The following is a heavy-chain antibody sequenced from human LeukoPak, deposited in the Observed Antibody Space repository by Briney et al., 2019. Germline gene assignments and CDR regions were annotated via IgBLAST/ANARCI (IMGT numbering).Heavy chain of an antibody. Sequence: ASVKVSCKASGYTFINYDFSWVRQAPGQGLEWMGWISTYNGNTNYAQKLQGRVTMTTDTSTSTAYMELRSLRSDDTAVYYCARDHDPQRGSHFDYWGQGTLVTVSS. V-gene: IGHV1-18*01. CDR3: ARDHDPQRGSHFDY. CDR1: GYTFINYD. CDR2: ISTYNGNT. J-gene: IGHJ4*02. D-gene: IGHD1-1*01.